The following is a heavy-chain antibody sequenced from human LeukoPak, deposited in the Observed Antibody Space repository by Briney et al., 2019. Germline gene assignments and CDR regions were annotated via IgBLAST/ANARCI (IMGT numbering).Heavy chain of an antibody. CDR1: GYTFTGYY. CDR2: INPKSGGT. J-gene: IGHJ4*02. CDR3: ARGPDWLFTGLWY. D-gene: IGHD3-9*01. V-gene: IGHV1-2*02. Sequence: GASVKVSCKASGYTFTGYYMHWMRQAPGQGLEWMGWINPKSGGTNYAQKFEARVTMTRDMSISTVYMELSSLRSEDTAVYYCARGPDWLFTGLWYWGQGTLVTVSS.